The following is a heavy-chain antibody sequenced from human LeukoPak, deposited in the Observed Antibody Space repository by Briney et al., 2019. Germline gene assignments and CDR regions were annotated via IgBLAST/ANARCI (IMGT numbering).Heavy chain of an antibody. CDR1: GFTFSSYG. CDR3: ARGRGYSSSWYGY. CDR2: IWYDGSNK. J-gene: IGHJ4*02. Sequence: GRSLRLSCAASGFTFSSYGMHWVRQAPGKGLEWVAVIWYDGSNKYYADSVKGRFTISRDNSKNTLYLQMNSLRAEDTAVYYCARGRGYSSSWYGYWGQGTLVTVSS. D-gene: IGHD6-13*01. V-gene: IGHV3-33*01.